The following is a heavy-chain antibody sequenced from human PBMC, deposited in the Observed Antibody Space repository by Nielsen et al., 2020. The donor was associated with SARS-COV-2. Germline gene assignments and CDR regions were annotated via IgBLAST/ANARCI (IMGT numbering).Heavy chain of an antibody. CDR3: ARSSIAARYNWFDP. CDR1: GFTFSSYS. J-gene: IGHJ5*02. CDR2: ISSSSSTI. Sequence: GGSLRLSCAASGFTFSSYSMNWVRQAPGKGLEWVSYISSSSSTIYYADSVKGRFTISRDNAKNSLYLQMNSLRAEDTAVYYCARSSIAARYNWFDPWGQGTLVTVSS. D-gene: IGHD6-6*01. V-gene: IGHV3-48*04.